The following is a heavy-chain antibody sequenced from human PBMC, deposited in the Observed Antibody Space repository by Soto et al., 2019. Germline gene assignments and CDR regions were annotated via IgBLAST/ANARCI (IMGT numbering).Heavy chain of an antibody. J-gene: IGHJ6*04. CDR3: AAWGRSYYEFCSGYWSLASGMDV. CDR2: IVVGSGNT. D-gene: IGHD3-3*01. V-gene: IGHV1-58*01. CDR1: GFTFTSSA. Sequence: ASVKVSCKASGFTFTSSAVQWVRRARGQRLEWIGWIVVGSGNTNYAQKFQERVTITRDMSTSTAYMELSSLRSEDTAVYYCAAWGRSYYEFCSGYWSLASGMDVCGKGTKLTVYS.